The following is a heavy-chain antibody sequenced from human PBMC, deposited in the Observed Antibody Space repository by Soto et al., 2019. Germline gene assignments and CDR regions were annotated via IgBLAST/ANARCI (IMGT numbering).Heavy chain of an antibody. V-gene: IGHV3-23*01. CDR3: AKDHIVVVPAAIWFDP. D-gene: IGHD2-2*01. J-gene: IGHJ5*02. CDR2: ISGSGGST. CDR1: GFTFSSYA. Sequence: GESLKISCAASGFTFSSYAMSWVRQAPGKGLEWVSAISGSGGSTYYADSVKGRFSISRDNSKNTLYLQMNSLRAEDTAVYYCAKDHIVVVPAAIWFDPWGQGTLVTVSS.